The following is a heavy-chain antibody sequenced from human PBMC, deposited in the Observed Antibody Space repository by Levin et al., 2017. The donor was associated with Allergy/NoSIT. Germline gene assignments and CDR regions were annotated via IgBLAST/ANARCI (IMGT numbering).Heavy chain of an antibody. Sequence: PQTLSLTCAVSGGSISSGGYSWSWIRQPPGKGLEWIGNIYLSGSTYYNPSLKSRVTISVDRSKNQFSLNLSSVTAADTAVYYCARVAGYSYGYYFDYWGQGTLVTVSS. CDR1: GGSISSGGYS. J-gene: IGHJ4*02. V-gene: IGHV4-30-2*01. D-gene: IGHD5-18*01. CDR3: ARVAGYSYGYYFDY. CDR2: IYLSGST.